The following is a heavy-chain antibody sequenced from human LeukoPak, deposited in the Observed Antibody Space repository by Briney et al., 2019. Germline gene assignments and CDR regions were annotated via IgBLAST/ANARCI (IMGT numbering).Heavy chain of an antibody. V-gene: IGHV4-59*01. D-gene: IGHD3-9*01. CDR2: IYDSGST. CDR1: GGSISTYY. Sequence: SETLSLTCTVSGGSISTYYWSWIRQPPGKGLEWIGYIYDSGSTNYNPSLKSRVTISVDTSKKQISLKLSSVAAADTAVYYCARDTITRGFDYWGQGTLVTVS. J-gene: IGHJ4*02. CDR3: ARDTITRGFDY.